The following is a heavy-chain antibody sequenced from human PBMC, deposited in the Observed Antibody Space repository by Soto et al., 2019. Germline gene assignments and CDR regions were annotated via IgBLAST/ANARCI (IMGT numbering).Heavy chain of an antibody. CDR2: IFHSGST. J-gene: IGHJ5*02. Sequence: QVQLQESGPGLVKPTQTLSLTCSVSRAFINSGGFYYSWIRQPPGKGLEWLGYIFHSGSTIYNPSLRCRLTLSADTSRNQLSLYLTSVTAADTAVYYCVRGGIAGHWFDPWGQGILVTVSS. V-gene: IGHV4-31*03. CDR1: RAFINSGGFY. CDR3: VRGGIAGHWFDP. D-gene: IGHD2-15*01.